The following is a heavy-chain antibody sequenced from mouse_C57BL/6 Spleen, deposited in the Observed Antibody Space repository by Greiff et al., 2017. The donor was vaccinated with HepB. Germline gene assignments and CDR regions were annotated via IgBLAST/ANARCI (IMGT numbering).Heavy chain of an antibody. V-gene: IGHV14-1*01. CDR2: IDPEDGDT. D-gene: IGHD2-4*01. Sequence: EVQLQQSGAELVRPGASVKLSCTASGFNIKDYYMHWVKQRPEQGLEWIGRIDPEDGDTEYAPKFQGKATMTADTTSNTAYLQLSSLTSEDTAVSYCTTWGTYDYAVWGWGQGTLVTVSA. CDR1: GFNIKDYY. J-gene: IGHJ3*01. CDR3: TTWGTYDYAVWG.